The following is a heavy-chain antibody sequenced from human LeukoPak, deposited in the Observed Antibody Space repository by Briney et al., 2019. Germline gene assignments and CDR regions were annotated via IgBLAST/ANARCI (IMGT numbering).Heavy chain of an antibody. Sequence: SETLSRTGTDSRCSISSFYWRWMRPRPGKGLEWIVYTYYSGSTNYTTSLKSRVTISVDTSQNQFPLKLTSVTAADPAVYYCATWNSEYSSSSGAFDIWGQGTRVTVSA. CDR3: ATWNSEYSSSSGAFDI. D-gene: IGHD6-6*01. V-gene: IGHV4-59*01. CDR2: TYYSGST. CDR1: RCSISSFY. J-gene: IGHJ3*02.